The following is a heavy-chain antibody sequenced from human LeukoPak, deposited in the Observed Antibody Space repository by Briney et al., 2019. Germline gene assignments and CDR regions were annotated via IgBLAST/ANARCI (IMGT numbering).Heavy chain of an antibody. CDR2: IGGSGGTT. J-gene: IGHJ5*02. Sequence: GGSLRLSCAASGFTLSSYAMSWVRQAPGKGLEWVSDIGGSGGTTYYADSVKGRFTISRDNSKNTLYLQMNSLRAEDTAVYYCARVVVPAAMLRGFDPWGQGTLVTVPS. CDR1: GFTLSSYA. CDR3: ARVVVPAAMLRGFDP. D-gene: IGHD2-2*01. V-gene: IGHV3-23*01.